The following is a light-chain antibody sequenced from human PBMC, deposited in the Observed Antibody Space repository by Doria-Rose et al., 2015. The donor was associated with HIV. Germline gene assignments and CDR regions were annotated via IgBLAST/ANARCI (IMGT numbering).Light chain of an antibody. Sequence: TQSPESLGMSLGERATFNCKSNQSLLYTSKNYLAWYQQKPGQPPKLLICWASTRQSGVPARFSGSGSGTDFTLTISSLEAEDVAVYYCQQYYDTPSFGPGTTVDIK. CDR1: QSLLYTSKNY. J-gene: IGKJ3*01. CDR3: QQYYDTPS. CDR2: WAS. V-gene: IGKV4-1*01.